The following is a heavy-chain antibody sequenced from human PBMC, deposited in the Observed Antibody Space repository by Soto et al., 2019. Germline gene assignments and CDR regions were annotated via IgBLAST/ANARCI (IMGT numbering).Heavy chain of an antibody. V-gene: IGHV3-30*18. CDR3: AKDPDSGSYVDY. CDR1: GFTFSSYG. CDR2: ISYDGSNK. J-gene: IGHJ4*02. D-gene: IGHD1-26*01. Sequence: QVQLVESGGGVVQPGRSLRLSCAASGFTFSSYGMHWLRQAPGTGLEWVAVISYDGSNKYYADSVKGRFTISRDNSKNTLYLQMNSLRAEDTAVYYCAKDPDSGSYVDYWGRGTLVTVSS.